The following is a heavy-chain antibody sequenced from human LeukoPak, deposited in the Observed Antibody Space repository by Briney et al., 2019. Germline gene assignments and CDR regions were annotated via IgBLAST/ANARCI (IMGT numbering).Heavy chain of an antibody. D-gene: IGHD6-13*01. CDR3: ARVHNPSWSDSYFDY. CDR1: GFTFSSYW. V-gene: IGHV3-7*03. Sequence: GGSLRLSCAASGFTFSSYWMSWVRQAPGKGLEWVANIKQDGSEKYYVDSVKGRFTISRDNAKNSLYLQMNSLNPDDTAVYYCARVHNPSWSDSYFDYWGQGTLVTVSS. CDR2: IKQDGSEK. J-gene: IGHJ4*02.